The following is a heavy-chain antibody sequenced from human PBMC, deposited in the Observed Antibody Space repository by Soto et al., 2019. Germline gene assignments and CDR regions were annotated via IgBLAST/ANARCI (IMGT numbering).Heavy chain of an antibody. CDR3: ASLGTGVVVPAAMLDY. D-gene: IGHD2-2*01. J-gene: IGHJ4*02. Sequence: QVQLQQWGAGLLKPSETLSLTCAVYGGSFSGYYWSWIRQPPGKGLEWIGEINHSGSTNYNPSLKSRVTISVDTSKNQFALKLSSVTAADTAVYYCASLGTGVVVPAAMLDYWGQGTLVTVSS. V-gene: IGHV4-34*01. CDR1: GGSFSGYY. CDR2: INHSGST.